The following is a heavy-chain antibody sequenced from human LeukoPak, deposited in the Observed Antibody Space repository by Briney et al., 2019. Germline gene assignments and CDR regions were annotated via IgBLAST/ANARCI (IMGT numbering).Heavy chain of an antibody. V-gene: IGHV3-21*04. J-gene: IGHJ5*02. D-gene: IGHD6-19*01. CDR3: AKENQQWLVHPSWFDP. CDR1: GFTFSSYS. CDR2: ISSSSSYI. Sequence: GGSLRLSCAASGFTFSSYSMNWVRQAPGKGLEWVSSISSSSSYIYYADSVKGRFTISRDNSKNTLYLQMNSLRAEDTAVYYCAKENQQWLVHPSWFDPWGQGTLVTVSS.